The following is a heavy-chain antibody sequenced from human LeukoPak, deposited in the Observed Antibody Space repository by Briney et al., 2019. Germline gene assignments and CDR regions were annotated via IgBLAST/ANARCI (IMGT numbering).Heavy chain of an antibody. Sequence: SETLSLTCTVSGGSISSSSYSWGWIRQPPGKGLDWIGSIYYSGGTYYNPSLKSRVTISLDTSKNQFSLKLSSVTAADAAVYYCARLGLPEAFDFWGQGTMVTVSS. CDR2: IYYSGGT. D-gene: IGHD1-14*01. CDR3: ARLGLPEAFDF. V-gene: IGHV4-39*01. CDR1: GGSISSSSYS. J-gene: IGHJ3*01.